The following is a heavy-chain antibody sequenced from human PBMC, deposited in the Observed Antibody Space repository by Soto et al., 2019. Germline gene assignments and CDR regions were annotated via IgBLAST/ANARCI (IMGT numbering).Heavy chain of an antibody. Sequence: VQLVQSGAEVNKPGASVKVSCKASGYTFTRYGTTWVRQSPGQGLEWMGWISAYNGNSNNAQKFQGRFAVTTVTPTSTASMALMNLRSDDTAVYYRARTPGNSSTDNWFDPWGQGTLVTVAS. D-gene: IGHD6-13*01. CDR3: ARTPGNSSTDNWFDP. CDR1: GYTFTRYG. CDR2: ISAYNGNS. J-gene: IGHJ5*02. V-gene: IGHV1-18*01.